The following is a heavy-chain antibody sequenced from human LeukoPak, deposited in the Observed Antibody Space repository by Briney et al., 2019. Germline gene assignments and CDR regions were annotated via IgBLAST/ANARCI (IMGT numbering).Heavy chain of an antibody. V-gene: IGHV3-21*01. D-gene: IGHD4-17*01. CDR1: GFTYSTYT. Sequence: GGSLRLSCAASGFTYSTYTMNWVRQAPGKGQEWVSSIYSSGSYIYYADSVQGRFTISRDNAKNSLYLQMNSLRAEDTALYYCARDRTTVSSPLDYWGQGTLVIVSS. CDR3: ARDRTTVSSPLDY. J-gene: IGHJ4*02. CDR2: IYSSGSYI.